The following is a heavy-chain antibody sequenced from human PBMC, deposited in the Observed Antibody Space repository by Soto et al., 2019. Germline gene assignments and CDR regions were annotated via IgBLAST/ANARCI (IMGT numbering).Heavy chain of an antibody. CDR1: GYTFTSYY. V-gene: IGHV1-46*03. J-gene: IGHJ6*03. CDR2: INPSGGSS. CDR3: ASRFANVVSAAIKISYYYYMDV. D-gene: IGHD2-2*01. Sequence: ASVKVSCKASGYTFTSYYLHWVRQAPGQGLEWMGIINPSGGSSTYAQKFQGRVTMTRDTSTSTVYMELSSLRSEDTAVDYCASRFANVVSAAIKISYYYYMDVWGKGTTVTVSS.